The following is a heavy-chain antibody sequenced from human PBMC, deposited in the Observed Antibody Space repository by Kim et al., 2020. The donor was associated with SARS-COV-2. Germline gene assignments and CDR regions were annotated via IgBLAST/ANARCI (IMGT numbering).Heavy chain of an antibody. Sequence: ASVKVSCKASGYTFTSYYMHWVRQAPGQGLEWMGIINPSGGSTSYAQKFQGRVTMTRDTSTSTVYMELSSLRSEDTAVYYCARLVVAAMGPYYFDYWGQGTLVTVSS. CDR2: INPSGGST. V-gene: IGHV1-46*01. CDR1: GYTFTSYY. J-gene: IGHJ4*02. D-gene: IGHD2-15*01. CDR3: ARLVVAAMGPYYFDY.